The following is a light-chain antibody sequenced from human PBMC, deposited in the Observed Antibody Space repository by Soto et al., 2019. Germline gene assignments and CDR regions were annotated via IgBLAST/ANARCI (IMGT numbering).Light chain of an antibody. Sequence: DIHMTQSPSTLAASVGDTVTMTCRSSSKWLAWYQKKPGKAPKLLIYDVSNLERGVPPRFSGSTSGAESTLTITGLQPDDLGTYYFQHTTDFTFGQGTKVEIK. V-gene: IGKV1-5*01. J-gene: IGKJ2*01. CDR2: DVS. CDR1: SSSKW. CDR3: QHTTDFT.